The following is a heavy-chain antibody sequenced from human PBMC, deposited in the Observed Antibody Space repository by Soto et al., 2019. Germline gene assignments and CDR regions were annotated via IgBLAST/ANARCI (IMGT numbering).Heavy chain of an antibody. CDR3: AKEGTSGLYYFXY. D-gene: IGHD6-19*01. V-gene: IGHV3-23*01. Sequence: GGSLRLSCAVSGFTFSNYAISWVRQAPGKGLEWVSIISGGGDTSYYADSVKGRFTISRDNSRNTLYLQMNSLRAGDSAKYYCAKEGTSGLYYFXYWGPGTLVTVSS. J-gene: IGHJ4*02. CDR1: GFTFSNYA. CDR2: ISGGGDTS.